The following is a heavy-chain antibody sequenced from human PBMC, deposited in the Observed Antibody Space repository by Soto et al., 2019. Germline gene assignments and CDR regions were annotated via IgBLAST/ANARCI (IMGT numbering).Heavy chain of an antibody. CDR1: GFTVNNSY. Sequence: EVQLVESGGGLVQPGGSLRLSCAASGFTVNNSYMTWVRQAPGKGLEWVSVIYSGGTTYYTDSVKGRFTISRDNSKNTLYLQMNSLRGEDTAVYYCARAATVALDYWGQGTLVTVSS. J-gene: IGHJ4*02. CDR3: ARAATVALDY. CDR2: IYSGGTT. V-gene: IGHV3-66*01. D-gene: IGHD4-17*01.